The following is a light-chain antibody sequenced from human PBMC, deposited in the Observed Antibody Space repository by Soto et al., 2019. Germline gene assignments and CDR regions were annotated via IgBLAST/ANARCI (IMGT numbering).Light chain of an antibody. CDR1: QSISNY. CDR2: DAS. J-gene: IGKJ5*01. CDR3: QQSDTYPLT. V-gene: IGKV1-5*01. Sequence: DIQITQSPSSLSASVGDRVTITCRASQSISNYLNWYQQKPGKAPSLLIYDASTLRSGVPSRFSGSGSGTEFTLTISSLQADDFATYYCQQSDTYPLTFGQGTRLEIK.